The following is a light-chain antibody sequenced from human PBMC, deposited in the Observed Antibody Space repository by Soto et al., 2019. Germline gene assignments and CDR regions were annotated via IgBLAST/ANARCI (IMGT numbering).Light chain of an antibody. CDR1: QSISSW. CDR3: QQYNSYSWT. Sequence: DIQMTQSPSTLSASVGDRVTITCRASQSISSWLAWYQQKPGKAPKILIYDASNLESGVPSRFSGSGSGTEFTLTISSLQPDDFATYYCQQYNSYSWTFGQGTKV. V-gene: IGKV1-5*01. CDR2: DAS. J-gene: IGKJ1*01.